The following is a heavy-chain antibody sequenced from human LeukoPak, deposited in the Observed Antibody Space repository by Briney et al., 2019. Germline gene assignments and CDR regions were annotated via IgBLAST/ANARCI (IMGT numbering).Heavy chain of an antibody. CDR1: GFTFSSYW. Sequence: GGSLRLSCAASGFTFSSYWMHWVRQAPGKGLVWVSRINTDGSSTSYADSVKGRSTISRDNAKNTLYLQMNSLRAEDTAVYYCARERWDGAFDIWGQGTMVTVSS. CDR3: ARERWDGAFDI. J-gene: IGHJ3*02. V-gene: IGHV3-74*01. CDR2: INTDGSST. D-gene: IGHD4-23*01.